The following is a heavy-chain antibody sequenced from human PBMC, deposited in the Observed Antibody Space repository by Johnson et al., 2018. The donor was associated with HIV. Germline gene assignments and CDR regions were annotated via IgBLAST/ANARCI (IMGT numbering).Heavy chain of an antibody. J-gene: IGHJ3*02. CDR2: IKQDGSEK. CDR3: ARDVKVCAFDI. V-gene: IGHV3-7*01. CDR1: GFTFSSYA. Sequence: VQLVESGGGLVQPGGSLRLSCAASGFTFSSYAMSWVRQAPGKGLEWVANIKQDGSEKYYVDSVKGRFTISRDNAKNTLYLQMNSLRAEDTAVYYCARDVKVCAFDIWGQGTMVTVSS. D-gene: IGHD3-16*01.